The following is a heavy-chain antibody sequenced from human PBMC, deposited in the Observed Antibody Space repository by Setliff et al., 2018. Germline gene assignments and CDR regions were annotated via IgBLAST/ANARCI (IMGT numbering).Heavy chain of an antibody. D-gene: IGHD2-2*01. CDR1: GGSITSGSFY. CDR2: IHASGSP. Sequence: PSETLSLTCTVSGGSITSGSFYWSWIRQPAGKKLEWIGRIHASGSPDYNPSFKSRVTISRDTSTNQFSLKLGSVTAADTAVYYCARGRMQGSCSGPSCTYDPFDIWGQGTPVTVSS. J-gene: IGHJ3*02. V-gene: IGHV4-61*02. CDR3: ARGRMQGSCSGPSCTYDPFDI.